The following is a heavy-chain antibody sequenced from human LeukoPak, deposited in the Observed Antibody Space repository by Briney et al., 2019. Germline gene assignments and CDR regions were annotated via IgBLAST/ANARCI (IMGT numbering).Heavy chain of an antibody. Sequence: PSGTLSLTCAVSGGSISSGGYSWSWIRQPPGKGLEWIGYIYHSGSTYYNPSLKSRVTISVDRSKNQFSLKLSSVTAADTAVYYCAGAGYYDSSGYYGDYWGQGTLVTVSS. CDR1: GGSISSGGYS. CDR2: IYHSGST. V-gene: IGHV4-30-2*01. J-gene: IGHJ4*02. CDR3: AGAGYYDSSGYYGDY. D-gene: IGHD3-22*01.